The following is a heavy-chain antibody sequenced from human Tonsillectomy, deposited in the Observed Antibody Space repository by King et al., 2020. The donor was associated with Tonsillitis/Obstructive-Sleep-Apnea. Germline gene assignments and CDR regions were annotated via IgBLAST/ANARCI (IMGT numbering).Heavy chain of an antibody. CDR1: GYTFTKYA. CDR3: ARPRPIGQVSYYFYGLDV. Sequence: DQLVQSGSELKKPGASVKVSCKASGYTFTKYAMNWVRQAPGQGLEWMGWINTNTGNPTYGQGFTGRFVFSLDTSVSTAYVQISSLKAEDTAVYYCARPRPIGQVSYYFYGLDVWGQGTTVTVSS. CDR2: INTNTGNP. V-gene: IGHV7-4-1*02. J-gene: IGHJ6*02. D-gene: IGHD4-23*01.